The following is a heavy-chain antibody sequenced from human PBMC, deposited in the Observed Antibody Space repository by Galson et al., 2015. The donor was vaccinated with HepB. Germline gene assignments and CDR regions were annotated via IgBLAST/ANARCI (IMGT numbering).Heavy chain of an antibody. V-gene: IGHV1-2*02. CDR3: ARDGVNYYGMDV. D-gene: IGHD3-16*01. CDR1: GYTFTGYY. J-gene: IGHJ6*02. CDR2: INPNSGGT. Sequence: SVKVSCKASGYTFTGYYMHWVRQAPGQGLEWMGWINPNSGGTNYAQKFQGRVTMTRDTSISIAYMELSRLRSDDTAVYYCARDGVNYYGMDVWGQGTTVTVSS.